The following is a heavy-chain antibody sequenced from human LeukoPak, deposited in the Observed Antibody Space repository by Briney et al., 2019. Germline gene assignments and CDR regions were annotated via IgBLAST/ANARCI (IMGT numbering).Heavy chain of an antibody. D-gene: IGHD6-13*01. J-gene: IGHJ6*04. CDR1: GGSISSYY. CDR3: ARGPSVSSWYLTLFDY. V-gene: IGHV4-59*01. CDR2: IYYSGST. Sequence: PSETLSLTCTVPGGSISSYYWSWIRQPPGKGLEWIGYIYYSGSTNYSPSLKSRVTISVDTSKNQFSLKLSSVTAADTAVYYCARGPSVSSWYLTLFDYWGKGTTVTISS.